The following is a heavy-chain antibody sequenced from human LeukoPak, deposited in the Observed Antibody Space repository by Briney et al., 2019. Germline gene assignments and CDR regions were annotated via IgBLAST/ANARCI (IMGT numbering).Heavy chain of an antibody. V-gene: IGHV3-7*01. Sequence: GGSLRLSCAASGFTVSSNYMSWVRQAPGKGLEWVANINQDGSEEYYVDSVKGRFTISRDNAENSLYLQMNSLRAEDTAVYYCAREKSKVSALGYWGQGTLVTVSS. D-gene: IGHD5/OR15-5a*01. CDR3: AREKSKVSALGY. CDR2: INQDGSEE. CDR1: GFTVSSNY. J-gene: IGHJ4*02.